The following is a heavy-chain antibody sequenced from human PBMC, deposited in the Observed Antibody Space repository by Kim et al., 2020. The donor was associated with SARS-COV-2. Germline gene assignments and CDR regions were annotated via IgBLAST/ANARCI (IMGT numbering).Heavy chain of an antibody. D-gene: IGHD2-21*02. CDR1: GFTFSSYG. J-gene: IGHJ4*02. Sequence: GGSLRLSCAASGFTFSSYGMHWVRQAPGKGLEWVAVIWYDGSNKYYADSVKGRFTISRDNSKNTLYLQMNSLRAEDTAVYYCATQAYCVCDCYSDRGETKGVGGVWGRGTLVTVSS. CDR3: ATQAYCVCDCYSDRGETKGVGGV. CDR2: IWYDGSNK. V-gene: IGHV3-33*01.